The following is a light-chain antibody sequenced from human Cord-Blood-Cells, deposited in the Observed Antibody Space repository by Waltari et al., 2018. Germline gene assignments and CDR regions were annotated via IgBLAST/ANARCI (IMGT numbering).Light chain of an antibody. Sequence: DIQMTQSPSSLSASVGDRVTITCRASQSSSSYLNWYQQKPGKAPKLLIYAASSLQSGVPSRFSGSGSGTDFTLTISSLQPEDFVTYYCQQSYSTPLTFGGGTKVEIK. V-gene: IGKV1-39*01. CDR3: QQSYSTPLT. CDR1: QSSSSY. J-gene: IGKJ4*01. CDR2: AAS.